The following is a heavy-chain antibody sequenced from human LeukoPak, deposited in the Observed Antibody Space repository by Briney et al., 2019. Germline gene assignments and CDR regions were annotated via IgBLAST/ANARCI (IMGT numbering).Heavy chain of an antibody. Sequence: GGALRLSCAASGRSLSDYYMSGIRQAPGKGVQGVSYISSGGGIMHYADSVKGRFTISRDNSKNTLYMQMNSLRAGDTAVYYCAKDRLGAILYFDYWGQGTLVTVSS. V-gene: IGHV3-11*01. J-gene: IGHJ4*02. CDR3: AKDRLGAILYFDY. CDR2: ISSGGGIM. D-gene: IGHD1-26*01. CDR1: GRSLSDYY.